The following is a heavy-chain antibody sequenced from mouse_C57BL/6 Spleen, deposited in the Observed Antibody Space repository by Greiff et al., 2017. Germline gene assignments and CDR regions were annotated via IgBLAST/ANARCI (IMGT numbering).Heavy chain of an antibody. D-gene: IGHD1-1*01. Sequence: LVESGAELVKPGASVKMSCKASGYTFTTYPIEWMKQNHGKSLEWIGNFHPYNDDTKYNEKFKGKATLTVEKSSSTVYLELSRLTSDDSAVYYCARPYYYGSSTWFAYWGQGTLVTVSA. CDR2: FHPYNDDT. V-gene: IGHV1-47*01. CDR1: GYTFTTYP. J-gene: IGHJ3*01. CDR3: ARPYYYGSSTWFAY.